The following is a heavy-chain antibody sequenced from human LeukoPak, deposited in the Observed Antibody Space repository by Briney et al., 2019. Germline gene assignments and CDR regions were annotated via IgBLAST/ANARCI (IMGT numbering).Heavy chain of an antibody. Sequence: SETLSLTCAVYGGSFSGFYWSWIRQPPGKGLEWIGEINHSGSTNYNPSLKSRVTISVDTSKNQFSLKLSSVTAADTAVYYCATGYGSGPYSGYWGQGTLVTVSS. CDR3: ATGYGSGPYSGY. V-gene: IGHV4-34*01. CDR1: GGSFSGFY. CDR2: INHSGST. J-gene: IGHJ4*02. D-gene: IGHD3-10*01.